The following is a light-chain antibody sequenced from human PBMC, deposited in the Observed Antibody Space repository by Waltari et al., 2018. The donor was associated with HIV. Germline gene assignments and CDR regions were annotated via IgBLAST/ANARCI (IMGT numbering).Light chain of an antibody. J-gene: IGKJ1*01. Sequence: VLTQSPVTLSVSPGERATLSCRASQSVSSNLAWYQQKPGQAPRVLIYGAVTRATCVPARFSGGRSGTEFTLTISGLQSEDFAVYYCQEYNSWPSWAFGQGTKVEVK. CDR2: GAV. CDR3: QEYNSWPSWA. V-gene: IGKV3-15*01. CDR1: QSVSSN.